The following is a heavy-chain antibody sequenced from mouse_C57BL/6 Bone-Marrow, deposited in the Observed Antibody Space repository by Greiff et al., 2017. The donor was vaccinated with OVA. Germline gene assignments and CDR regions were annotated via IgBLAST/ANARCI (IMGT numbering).Heavy chain of an antibody. J-gene: IGHJ2*01. CDR2: INPSNGGP. D-gene: IGHD1-1*01. Sequence: QVQLQQSGTELVKPGASVKLSCKASGYTFTSYWMHWVKQRPGQGLEWIGNINPSNGGPNYNEKFKSKATLTVDKSSSPAYMQLSSLTSEDSAVYYCARGTTVVAPFDYWGQGTTLTVSS. V-gene: IGHV1-53*01. CDR1: GYTFTSYW. CDR3: ARGTTVVAPFDY.